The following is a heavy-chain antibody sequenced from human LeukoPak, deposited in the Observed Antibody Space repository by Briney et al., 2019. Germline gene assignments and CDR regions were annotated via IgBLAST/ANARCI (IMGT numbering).Heavy chain of an antibody. CDR2: ISSSSTTI. CDR1: GFTFSTNS. D-gene: IGHD3-10*01. Sequence: GGSLRLSCAASGFTFSTNSMNWVRQAPGKGLEWVSYISSSSTTIYYADSVKGRFTISRDNAKNSLYLQMNSLRDEDTAVYYCARVRGGYYVSGSYYANDYWGQGTLVTVSS. CDR3: ARVRGGYYVSGSYYANDY. V-gene: IGHV3-48*02. J-gene: IGHJ4*02.